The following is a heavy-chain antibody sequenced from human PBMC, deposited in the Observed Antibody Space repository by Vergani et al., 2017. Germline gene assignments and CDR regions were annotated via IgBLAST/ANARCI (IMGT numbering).Heavy chain of an antibody. Sequence: QVQLVQSGAEVKKPGSSVKVSCKASGGTFSSYAISWVRQAPGLGLEWMGGIIPIFGTANYAQKFQGRVTITADKSTSTAYMELSSLRSEDTAVYYCARGLVMVRGVINPISPHYYYGMDVWGQGTTVTVSS. V-gene: IGHV1-69*06. CDR3: ARGLVMVRGVINPISPHYYYGMDV. CDR2: IIPIFGTA. D-gene: IGHD3-10*01. J-gene: IGHJ6*02. CDR1: GGTFSSYA.